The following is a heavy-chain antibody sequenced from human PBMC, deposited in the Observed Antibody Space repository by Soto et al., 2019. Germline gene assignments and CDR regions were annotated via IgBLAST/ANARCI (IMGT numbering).Heavy chain of an antibody. CDR2: IKGDGSVT. CDR1: GFTFSNFW. V-gene: IGHV3-7*03. J-gene: IGHJ6*02. Sequence: GGSLRLSCAASGFTFSNFWMSWARQAPGKGLEWVANIKGDGSVTQYVASVEGRFTISRDNAKYSLYLRMNSLRVEDTALYYCVIPTRSVRGMGVWGHGTTVTVSS. D-gene: IGHD6-6*01. CDR3: VIPTRSVRGMGV.